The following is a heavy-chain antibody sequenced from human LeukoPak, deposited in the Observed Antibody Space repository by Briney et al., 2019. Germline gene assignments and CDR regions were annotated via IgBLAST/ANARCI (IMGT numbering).Heavy chain of an antibody. CDR3: ARVSWFPGTSYYYMDV. J-gene: IGHJ6*03. Sequence: SETLSLTCTVSGGSISGYYWSWIRQPPGKGLEWIGYIYYSGSTNYNPSLKSRVTISVDTSKNQFSLKVSSVTAADTAVYYCARVSWFPGTSYYYMDVWGKGTTVTVSS. CDR1: GGSISGYY. V-gene: IGHV4-59*01. CDR2: IYYSGST. D-gene: IGHD1-1*01.